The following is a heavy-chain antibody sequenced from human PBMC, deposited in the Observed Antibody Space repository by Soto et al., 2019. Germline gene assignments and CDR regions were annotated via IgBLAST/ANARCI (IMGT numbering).Heavy chain of an antibody. CDR2: MNPFTGNT. V-gene: IGHV1-8*01. CDR1: GDTFTSYD. Sequence: QVQLVQSGAEVKKPGASVKVSCKTSGDTFTSYDSNWVRQATGQGLEWMGRMNPFTGNTDYARKFQGRVTMTRNPSISTDYMELSSLRFEDTAVYYCARGVHCSDGDCLYYFDSWGQGTLVTVSS. D-gene: IGHD2-15*01. J-gene: IGHJ4*02. CDR3: ARGVHCSDGDCLYYFDS.